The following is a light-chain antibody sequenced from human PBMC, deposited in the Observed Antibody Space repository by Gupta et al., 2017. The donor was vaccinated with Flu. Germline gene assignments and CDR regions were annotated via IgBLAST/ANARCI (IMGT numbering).Light chain of an antibody. CDR3: NQPSSRPPLT. CDR2: VAS. V-gene: IGKV3-11*01. J-gene: IGKJ4*01. Sequence: SALLSFMARQSVFAYLAWYQHKPGQAPRLLIYVASTRASGVPARFSGSGYGTEFTLTISSLEPEDVGVYYCNQPSSRPPLTFGGGTKVEI. CDR1: QSVFAY.